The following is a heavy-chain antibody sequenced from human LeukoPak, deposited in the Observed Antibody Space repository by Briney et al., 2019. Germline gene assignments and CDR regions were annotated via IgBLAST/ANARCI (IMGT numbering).Heavy chain of an antibody. CDR3: ARRNGAYNWFDF. V-gene: IGHV5-51*01. J-gene: IGHJ5*01. Sequence: GESLKISCKVSGYSFTSYWIGWVRQMPGKGLESMGIIYPADSDTRYSPSFQGQVTFSADKSISTVYLQWSGLEASDTAIYYCARRNGAYNWFDFWGQGTLVIVSS. CDR1: GYSFTSYW. CDR2: IYPADSDT. D-gene: IGHD3-10*01.